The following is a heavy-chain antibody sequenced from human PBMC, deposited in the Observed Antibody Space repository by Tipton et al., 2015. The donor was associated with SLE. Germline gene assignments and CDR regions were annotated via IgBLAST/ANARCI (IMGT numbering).Heavy chain of an antibody. J-gene: IGHJ5*02. CDR3: ARLHGYSYGLNWFDP. Sequence: TLSLTCTVSGGSVSSSSKYWAWFRQPPGKGLAWIGSIYYTGTTNYYNSFLKSRVTMSVDTSKNQFSLRLTSVIAADTAVYYCARLHGYSYGLNWFDPWGQGTLISVSS. D-gene: IGHD5-18*01. CDR2: IYYTGTTN. CDR1: GGSVSSSSKY. V-gene: IGHV4-39*07.